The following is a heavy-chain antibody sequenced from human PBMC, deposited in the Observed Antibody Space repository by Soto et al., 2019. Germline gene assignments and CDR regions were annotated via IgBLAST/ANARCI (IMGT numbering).Heavy chain of an antibody. CDR2: IYNAWTT. V-gene: IGHV4-30-4*01. D-gene: IGHD7-27*01. CDR3: ASGPSGDKVDY. Sequence: QVQLQESRPGLVKPSQTLSPTCTVSGGSINTVNYFWSWIRQSPDKGMEWIGHIYNAWTTYNNPSLTSRVTRPVDTSNNPFSLKLSSVSAADTAVYYCASGPSGDKVDYWGQGTLVTVSS. J-gene: IGHJ4*02. CDR1: GGSINTVNYF.